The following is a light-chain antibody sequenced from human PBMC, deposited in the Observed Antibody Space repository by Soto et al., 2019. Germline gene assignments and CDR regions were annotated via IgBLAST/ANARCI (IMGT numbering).Light chain of an antibody. CDR3: QQYNDWPPLT. V-gene: IGKV3-15*01. Sequence: EVVLTQSPATLSMSPGERATLSCRASQSVSNYLAWYQHKPGQSPRLLIYGTSTRATGVPARFSGSGSGTEFTLAISNLQSEDFAVYYCQQYNDWPPLTFGGGTKVDIK. CDR2: GTS. CDR1: QSVSNY. J-gene: IGKJ4*01.